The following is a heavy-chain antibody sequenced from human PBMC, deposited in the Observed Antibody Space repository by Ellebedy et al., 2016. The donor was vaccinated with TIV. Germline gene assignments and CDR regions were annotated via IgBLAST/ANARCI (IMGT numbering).Heavy chain of an antibody. CDR2: ITHNGIT. CDR1: GGSFREYY. CDR3: ANFYD. Sequence: SQTLSLTCXVNGGSFREYYWTWVRQSPGKGLEWVGEITHNGITSYNPSLQSRVTIFIDTSKSQFSLRLRSVTAADTAVYFCANFYDWGPGIRATVSS. J-gene: IGHJ4*02. D-gene: IGHD2/OR15-2a*01. V-gene: IGHV4-34*01.